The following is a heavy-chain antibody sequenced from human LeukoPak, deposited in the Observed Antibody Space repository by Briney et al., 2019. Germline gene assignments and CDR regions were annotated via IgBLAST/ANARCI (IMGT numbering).Heavy chain of an antibody. CDR2: INQDGSEK. V-gene: IGHV3-7*01. Sequence: GGSLRLSCAASGFTFSSYWMTWVRQAPGKGLEWVANINQDGSEKYYVDSVKGRFTISRDNAKNSLYLQMNSLRAEDTAVYYCARDLGPLDFHDYGDYEAVRDYYYGMDVWGQGTTVTVSS. D-gene: IGHD4-17*01. J-gene: IGHJ6*02. CDR3: ARDLGPLDFHDYGDYEAVRDYYYGMDV. CDR1: GFTFSSYW.